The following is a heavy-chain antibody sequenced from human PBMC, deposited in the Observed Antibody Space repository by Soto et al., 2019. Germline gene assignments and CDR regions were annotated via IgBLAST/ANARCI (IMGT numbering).Heavy chain of an antibody. D-gene: IGHD6-19*01. Sequence: QITLKESGPTLVKPTQTLTLTCTFSGFSLNTRGVGVGWIRQPPGKALEWLALISWDGEKRYRPSRKSRRTITPVTSDNQVVLTMTIMDPVDTASYFCAFSRGDLFPGHSYFDSCGQGTLVTVSS. CDR1: GFSLNTRGVG. CDR2: ISWDGEK. V-gene: IGHV2-5*02. J-gene: IGHJ4*02. CDR3: AFSRGDLFPGHSYFDS.